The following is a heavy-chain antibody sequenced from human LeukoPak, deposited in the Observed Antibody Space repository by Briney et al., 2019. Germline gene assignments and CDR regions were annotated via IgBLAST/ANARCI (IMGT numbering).Heavy chain of an antibody. J-gene: IGHJ4*02. CDR2: IKSKSNGGTT. CDR1: GFTFSAAW. V-gene: IGHV3-15*01. D-gene: IGHD4/OR15-4a*01. CDR3: VADLPGTNSPYFDY. Sequence: GGSLRLSCAASGFTFSAAWMNWVRQAPGKGLEWVGRIKSKSNGGTTDFAAPVRDRFTISRDDSKNTLNLQMDSLRTEDTAVYYCVADLPGTNSPYFDYLGQGTLVTGSS.